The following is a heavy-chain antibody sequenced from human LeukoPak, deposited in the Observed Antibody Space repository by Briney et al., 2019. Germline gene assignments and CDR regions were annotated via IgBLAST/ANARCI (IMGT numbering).Heavy chain of an antibody. V-gene: IGHV4-59*01. CDR3: ARVRYCSGGSCYKGAFDI. J-gene: IGHJ3*02. CDR1: GGSISSYY. CDR2: IYYSGST. D-gene: IGHD2-15*01. Sequence: PSETLSLTCTVSGGSISSYYWSWIRQPPGKGLEWIGYIYYSGSTNYNPSLKSRVTISVDTSKNQFSLKLSSVTAADTAVYHCARVRYCSGGSCYKGAFDIWGQGTMVTVSS.